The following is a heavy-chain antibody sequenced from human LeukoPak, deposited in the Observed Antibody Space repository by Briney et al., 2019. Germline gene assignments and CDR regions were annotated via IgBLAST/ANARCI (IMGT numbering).Heavy chain of an antibody. CDR1: GGSISSYY. Sequence: KPSETLSLTCTVSGGSISSYYWSWIRQPPGKGLEWIGYIYYSGSTNYNPSLKSRVTISVDTSKNQFSLKLSSVTAADTAVYYCARAGRFGELPYDCWGQGTLVTVSS. J-gene: IGHJ4*02. CDR3: ARAGRFGELPYDC. CDR2: IYYSGST. D-gene: IGHD3-10*01. V-gene: IGHV4-59*08.